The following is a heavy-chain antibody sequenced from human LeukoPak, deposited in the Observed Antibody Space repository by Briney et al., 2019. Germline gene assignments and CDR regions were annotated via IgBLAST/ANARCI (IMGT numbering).Heavy chain of an antibody. J-gene: IGHJ6*02. CDR1: GFTFSSYS. V-gene: IGHV3-21*01. D-gene: IGHD3-22*01. CDR2: ISSSSSYI. CDR3: AREAMIVVVPYYYYYGMDV. Sequence: GGSLRLSCAASGFTFSSYSMNWVRQAPGKGLEWVSSISSSSSYIYYADSVKGRFTISRDNAKNSLYLQMNSLRAEDTAVYYCAREAMIVVVPYYYYYGMDVWGQGTTVTVSS.